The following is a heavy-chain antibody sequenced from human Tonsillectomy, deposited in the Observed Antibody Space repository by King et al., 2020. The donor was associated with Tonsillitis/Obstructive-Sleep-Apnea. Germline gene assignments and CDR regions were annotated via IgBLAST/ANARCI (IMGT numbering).Heavy chain of an antibody. D-gene: IGHD3-22*01. CDR3: ARGRGYYDSSGYYVDYYYYYMDV. CDR1: GGSISSYY. J-gene: IGHJ6*03. Sequence: VQLQESGPGLVKPSETLSLTCTVSGGSISSYYWSWLRQPPGKGLEWIGYIYYSGSTNYNPSLKSRVTISVDTSKNQFSLKLSSVTAADTAVYYCARGRGYYDSSGYYVDYYYYYMDVWGKGTTVTVSS. CDR2: IYYSGST. V-gene: IGHV4-59*01.